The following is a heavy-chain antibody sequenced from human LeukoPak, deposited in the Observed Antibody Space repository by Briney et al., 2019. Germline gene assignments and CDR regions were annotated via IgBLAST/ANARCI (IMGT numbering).Heavy chain of an antibody. D-gene: IGHD5-18*01. Sequence: SETLSLTCTVSGGSISSYHWSWIRQPPGKGLEWIGYIYYSGSTNYNPSLKSRVTISVDTSKNQFSLKLSSVTAADTAVYYCARTLDTALPFDYWGQGTLVTVSS. V-gene: IGHV4-59*01. CDR2: IYYSGST. J-gene: IGHJ4*02. CDR1: GGSISSYH. CDR3: ARTLDTALPFDY.